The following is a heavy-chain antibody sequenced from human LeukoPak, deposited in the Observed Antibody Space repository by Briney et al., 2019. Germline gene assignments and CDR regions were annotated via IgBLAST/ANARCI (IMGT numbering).Heavy chain of an antibody. V-gene: IGHV5-51*01. Sequence: GESLKISCKGSGYRFTSYWIGWVRQMPGKGLEWMGIIYPGDSDTRYGPSFQGQFTISVDKSISTAYVQWSSLKASDTAMYFCARRAYISGWYDYWGQGTLVTVSS. CDR2: IYPGDSDT. CDR3: ARRAYISGWYDY. D-gene: IGHD6-19*01. J-gene: IGHJ4*02. CDR1: GYRFTSYW.